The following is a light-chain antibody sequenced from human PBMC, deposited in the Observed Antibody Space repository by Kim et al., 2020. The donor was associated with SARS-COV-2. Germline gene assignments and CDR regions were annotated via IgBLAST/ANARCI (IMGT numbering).Light chain of an antibody. Sequence: VSGSPGQTASITCYGDKLGDKYACWYQQKPGQSPVLVIYQDSKRPSGIPERFSGSNSGNTATQTISGTQAMDEADYYCQAWDSSVVFGGGTQLTVL. V-gene: IGLV3-1*01. CDR1: KLGDKY. CDR2: QDS. CDR3: QAWDSSVV. J-gene: IGLJ2*01.